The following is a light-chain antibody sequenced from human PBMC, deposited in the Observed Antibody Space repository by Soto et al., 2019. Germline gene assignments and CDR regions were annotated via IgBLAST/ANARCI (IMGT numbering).Light chain of an antibody. V-gene: IGLV2-14*01. J-gene: IGLJ1*01. CDR1: SSDVGGYNY. Sequence: QSALTQPSSVSGSPGQSITISCTGTSSDVGGYNYVSWYQQHPGKAPKFMIYDVSNRPSGVSNRFSGSKSGNTASLTISGPQAEDEADYYCSSYTTSNTRQIVFGTGKKVPV. CDR2: DVS. CDR3: SSYTTSNTRQIV.